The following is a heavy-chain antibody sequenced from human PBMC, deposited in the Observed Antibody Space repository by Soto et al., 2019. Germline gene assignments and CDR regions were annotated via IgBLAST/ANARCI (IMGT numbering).Heavy chain of an antibody. J-gene: IGHJ4*02. V-gene: IGHV3-30*18. CDR1: GFTFSDYA. CDR3: AKGGRQWLVTSDFNY. CDR2: VSHDGRNT. D-gene: IGHD6-19*01. Sequence: VQLVESGGGVVQPGRSLRLSCAASGFTFSDYAMHWVRQAPGKGLEWVAVVSHDGRNTHYADSVKGRFTISRDSSKNTVSLELTSLRAEDTAVYSCAKGGRQWLVTSDFNYWGQGALVTVSS.